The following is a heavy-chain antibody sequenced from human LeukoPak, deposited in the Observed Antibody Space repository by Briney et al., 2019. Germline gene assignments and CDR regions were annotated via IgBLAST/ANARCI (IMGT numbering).Heavy chain of an antibody. CDR1: GGSISSYY. J-gene: IGHJ4*02. CDR3: ARHRYDSSGYYNFDY. D-gene: IGHD3-22*01. CDR2: IYYSGST. Sequence: SETLSLTCTVSGGSISSYYWSWIRQPPGKGPEWIGYIYYSGSTKYNPALESRVTISVDTSKNQFSLKLSSVTAADTAVYYCARHRYDSSGYYNFDYWGQGTLVTVSS. V-gene: IGHV4-59*08.